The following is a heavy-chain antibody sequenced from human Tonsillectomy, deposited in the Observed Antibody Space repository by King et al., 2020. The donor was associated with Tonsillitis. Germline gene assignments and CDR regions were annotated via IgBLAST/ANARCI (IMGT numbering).Heavy chain of an antibody. V-gene: IGHV3-9*01. CDR2: ISWNSGSI. CDR3: AKDIGYSGSNDAFDI. CDR1: GFTFDDYA. J-gene: IGHJ3*02. D-gene: IGHD1-26*01. Sequence: VQLVESGGGLVQPGRSLRLSCAASGFTFDDYAMHWVRQAPGKGLEWVSGISWNSGSIGYADSVMGRFTISRDNAKNSLYLQMNSLRAEDTALYYCAKDIGYSGSNDAFDIWGQGTMVTVSS.